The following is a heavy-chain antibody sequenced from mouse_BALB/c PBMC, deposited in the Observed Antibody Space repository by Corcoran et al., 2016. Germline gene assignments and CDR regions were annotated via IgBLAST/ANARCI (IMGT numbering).Heavy chain of an antibody. CDR1: GFNINDTS. V-gene: IGHV14-3*02. J-gene: IGHJ4*01. Sequence: EVQLQQSGAELVKPGASVKLSCTASGFNINDTSMHWVKQRHEQGLEWIGRIDPANGNTKYDPKFQGKATITAYTSSNTTYLQLSSRTSEDTAVYYCARYYAMDYWGQGTSVTVSS. CDR3: ARYYAMDY. CDR2: IDPANGNT.